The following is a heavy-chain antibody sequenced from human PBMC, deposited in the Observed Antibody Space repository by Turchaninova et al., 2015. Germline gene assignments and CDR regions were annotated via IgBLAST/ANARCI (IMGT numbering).Heavy chain of an antibody. CDR3: ARGLGLGTVTTHFDY. CDR2: IGTAGDT. J-gene: IGHJ4*02. CDR1: GFPFSNYD. D-gene: IGHD3/OR15-3a*01. V-gene: IGHV3-13*04. Sequence: VESGGGLVQPGGSQRLSCAAFGFPFSNYDMHWVRQATGKGLEWVAAIGTAGDTYYPDSVRGRFTISRENAKNSLYLQMNSLRAGDTAVYYCARGLGLGTVTTHFDYLGQGTLVTVSS.